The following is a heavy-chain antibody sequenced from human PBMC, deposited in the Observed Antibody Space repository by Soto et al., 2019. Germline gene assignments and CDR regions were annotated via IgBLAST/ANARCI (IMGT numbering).Heavy chain of an antibody. CDR1: GGSISSGGYY. Sequence: SETLSLTCTVSGGSISSGGYYWSWIRQHPGKGLEWIGYIYYSGSTYYNPSLKSRVTISVDTSKNQFSLKLSSVTAADTAVYYCAGGTAFGGVMNYWGQGTLVTVSS. V-gene: IGHV4-31*03. J-gene: IGHJ4*02. CDR3: AGGTAFGGVMNY. CDR2: IYYSGST. D-gene: IGHD3-16*01.